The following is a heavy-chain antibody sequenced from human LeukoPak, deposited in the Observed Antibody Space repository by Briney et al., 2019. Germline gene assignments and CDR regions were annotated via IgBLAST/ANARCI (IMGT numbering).Heavy chain of an antibody. CDR3: AREDNPLWFDP. Sequence: GGSLRLSCAASEFSFSNFAMYWVRQAPGKGLEWLAVISYDGSIRYYAASVKGRFTISRDNSNNTVHLQMNSLRPDDSALYYCAREDNPLWFDPWGQGTLVTVSS. D-gene: IGHD1-1*01. V-gene: IGHV3-30-3*01. CDR2: ISYDGSIR. J-gene: IGHJ5*02. CDR1: EFSFSNFA.